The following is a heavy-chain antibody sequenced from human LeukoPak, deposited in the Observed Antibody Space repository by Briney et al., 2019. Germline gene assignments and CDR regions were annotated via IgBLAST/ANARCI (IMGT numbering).Heavy chain of an antibody. J-gene: IGHJ6*03. CDR2: MYYSGST. V-gene: IGHV4-59*01. Sequence: SETLSLTCTVSGFTISSYYWSWIRQPPGKGLEWIGYMYYSGSTNCNPSLKSRLIISVDTSKNQFSMKLSSVTAADTAVYYCARGSSCYYMDVWGKGTTVTVSS. CDR1: GFTISSYY. D-gene: IGHD3-10*01. CDR3: ARGSSCYYMDV.